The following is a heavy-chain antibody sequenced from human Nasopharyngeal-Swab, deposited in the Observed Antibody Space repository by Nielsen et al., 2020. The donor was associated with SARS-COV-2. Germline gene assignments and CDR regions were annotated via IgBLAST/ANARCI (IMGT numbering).Heavy chain of an antibody. V-gene: IGHV3-74*01. CDR2: INSDGSST. D-gene: IGHD3-10*01. CDR3: ARGRLLWFGELFDYFDY. CDR1: GFTFSSYW. J-gene: IGHJ4*02. Sequence: GESLKISCAASGFTFSSYWMHWVRQAPGKGLVWVSRINSDGSSTSYADSVKGRFTISRDNAKNTLYLQMNSLRAEDTAVHYCARGRLLWFGELFDYFDYWGQGTLVTVSS.